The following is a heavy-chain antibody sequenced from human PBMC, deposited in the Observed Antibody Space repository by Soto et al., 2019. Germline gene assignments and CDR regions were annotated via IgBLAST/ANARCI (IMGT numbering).Heavy chain of an antibody. J-gene: IGHJ4*02. Sequence: SXTLCLTCSVSGDSLSGSTYYCGWVLQHQGKGLEWIESIFYSGSTHYNPSLKSRVTISVDTSRNQFSLKLNSVTAADTAVYYCARHWITMVRGVCHFDYWGQGTLVTVSS. V-gene: IGHV4-39*01. CDR1: GDSLSGSTYY. CDR2: IFYSGST. CDR3: ARHWITMVRGVCHFDY. D-gene: IGHD3-10*01.